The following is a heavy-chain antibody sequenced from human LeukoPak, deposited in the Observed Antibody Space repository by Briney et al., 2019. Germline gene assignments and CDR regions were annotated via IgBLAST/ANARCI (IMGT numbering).Heavy chain of an antibody. CDR1: GFTFSSYG. V-gene: IGHV3-30*02. D-gene: IGHD3-3*01. CDR2: IRYDGSNK. CDR3: AKEGYYDFWSGYRHPFDC. Sequence: GGSLRLSCAASGFTFSSYGMHWVRQATGKGLEWVAFIRYDGSNKYYADSVKGRFTISRDNSKNTLYLQMNSLRAEDTAVYYCAKEGYYDFWSGYRHPFDCWGQGTLVTVSS. J-gene: IGHJ4*02.